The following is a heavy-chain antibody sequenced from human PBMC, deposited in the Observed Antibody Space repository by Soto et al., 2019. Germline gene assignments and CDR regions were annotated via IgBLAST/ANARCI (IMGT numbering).Heavy chain of an antibody. Sequence: SETLSVTCTVSGGSISSGDYYWSWIRKPPGKGLEWIGYIYYSGSTYYNPSLKSRVTISVDTSKNQFSLKLSSVTAADTAVYYCARGVVRGVIIKVSAFDIWGQGTMVTVSS. D-gene: IGHD3-10*01. CDR3: ARGVVRGVIIKVSAFDI. CDR2: IYYSGST. CDR1: GGSISSGDYY. V-gene: IGHV4-30-4*01. J-gene: IGHJ3*02.